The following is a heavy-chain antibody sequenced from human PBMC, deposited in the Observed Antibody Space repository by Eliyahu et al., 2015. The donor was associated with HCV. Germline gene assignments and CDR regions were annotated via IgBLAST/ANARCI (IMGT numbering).Heavy chain of an antibody. V-gene: IGHV3-33*01. D-gene: IGHD3-3*01. CDR3: ARPTSSGLYYFDS. J-gene: IGHJ4*03. CDR2: IWYDGSSK. CDR1: GFTFSNYG. Sequence: QVQLVESGGGVVQPGTSLRLSCSASGFTFSNYGMPWVRQAPGKGLGWVAVIWYDGSSKYYXDSVKGRFTISRDNSKDTVYLQMDSLRAEDTAVYYCARPTSSGLYYFDSWGHGTLVTVSS.